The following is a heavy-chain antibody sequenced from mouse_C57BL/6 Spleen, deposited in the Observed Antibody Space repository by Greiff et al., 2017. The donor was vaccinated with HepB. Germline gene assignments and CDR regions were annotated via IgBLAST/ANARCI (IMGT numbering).Heavy chain of an antibody. CDR2: IYPRSGNT. CDR3: ATYYDYDDYFDY. Sequence: VKLQQSGAELARPGASVKLSCKASGYTFTSYGISWVKQRTGQGLEWIGEIYPRSGNTYYNEKFKGKATLTADKSSSTAYMELRSLTSEDSAVYFCATYYDYDDYFDYWGQGTTLTVSS. D-gene: IGHD2-4*01. CDR1: GYTFTSYG. V-gene: IGHV1-81*01. J-gene: IGHJ2*01.